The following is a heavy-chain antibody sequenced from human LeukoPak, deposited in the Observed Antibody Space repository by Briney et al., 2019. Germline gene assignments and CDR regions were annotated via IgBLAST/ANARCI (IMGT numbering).Heavy chain of an antibody. V-gene: IGHV4-30-4*01. CDR2: IYYSGST. CDR3: ASFWVGYCSSTSCFRPDY. CDR1: GGSISSGDYY. J-gene: IGHJ4*02. D-gene: IGHD2-2*01. Sequence: SETLSLTCTVSGGSISSGDYYWSWIRQPPGKGLEWIGYIYYSGSTYYNPSLKSRVTISVDTSKNQFSLKLSSVTAADTAVCYCASFWVGYCSSTSCFRPDYWGQGTLVTVSS.